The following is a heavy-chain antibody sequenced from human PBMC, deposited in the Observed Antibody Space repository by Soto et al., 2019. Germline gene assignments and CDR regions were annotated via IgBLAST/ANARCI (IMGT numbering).Heavy chain of an antibody. CDR1: GGSISSGDYY. CDR3: ARAYCTNGVCKFLDY. CDR2: IYYSGST. D-gene: IGHD2-8*01. V-gene: IGHV4-30-4*01. J-gene: IGHJ4*02. Sequence: SETLSLTCTVSGGSISSGDYYWSWIRQPPGKGLEWIGYIYYSGSTYYNPSLKSRVTISVDTSKNQFSLKLSSVTAADTAVYYCARAYCTNGVCKFLDYWGQGTLVTVSS.